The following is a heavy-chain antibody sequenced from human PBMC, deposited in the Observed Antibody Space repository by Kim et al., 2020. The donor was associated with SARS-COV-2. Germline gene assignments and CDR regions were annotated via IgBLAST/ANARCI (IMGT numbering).Heavy chain of an antibody. J-gene: IGHJ3*02. V-gene: IGHV3-30-3*01. CDR1: GFTFSSYA. CDR3: ARERYSSSCADAFHI. Sequence: GGSLRLSCAASGFTFSSYAMHWVRQAPGKGLEWVAVISYDGSNKYYADSVKGRFTISRDNSKNTLYLQMNSLRAEDTAVYYCARERYSSSCADAFHIWGEGTMVPVSS. D-gene: IGHD6-13*01. CDR2: ISYDGSNK.